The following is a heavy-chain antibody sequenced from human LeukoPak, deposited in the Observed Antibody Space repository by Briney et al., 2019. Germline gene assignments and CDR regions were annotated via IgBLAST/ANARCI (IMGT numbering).Heavy chain of an antibody. CDR2: ISAHNSNT. CDR1: GYTFTGYY. CDR3: ARQLSSEHPDFDY. V-gene: IGHV1-18*04. J-gene: IGHJ4*02. D-gene: IGHD6-6*01. Sequence: ASVKVSCKASGYTFTGYYMHWVRQAPGRGLEWMGWISAHNSNTNYAQNFQGRVTMTTDTSTSTVYMELRSLRSDDTAVYYCARQLSSEHPDFDYWGQGTLVTVSP.